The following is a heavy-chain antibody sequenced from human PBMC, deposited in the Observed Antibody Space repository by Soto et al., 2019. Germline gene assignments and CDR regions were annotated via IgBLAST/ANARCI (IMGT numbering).Heavy chain of an antibody. CDR3: ARDIAAAGTGYYGMDV. CDR1: GGSFSGYY. CDR2: INHSGST. J-gene: IGHJ6*02. Sequence: QVQLQQWGAGLLKPSETLSLTCAVYGGSFSGYYWSWIRQPPGKGLEWIGEINHSGSTNYNPSLKSRVTLSVDTSKNQFSLKLSSVTAADTAVYYCARDIAAAGTGYYGMDVWGQGTTVTVSS. V-gene: IGHV4-34*01. D-gene: IGHD6-13*01.